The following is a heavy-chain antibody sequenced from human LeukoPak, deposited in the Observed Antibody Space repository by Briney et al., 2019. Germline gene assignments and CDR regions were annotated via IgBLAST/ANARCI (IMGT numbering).Heavy chain of an antibody. V-gene: IGHV3-66*01. CDR3: ARANAGVTMIVVVKTLDY. CDR1: GFTVSSNY. J-gene: IGHJ4*02. CDR2: IYSGGST. D-gene: IGHD3-22*01. Sequence: GGSLRLSCAASGFTVSSNYMSWVRQAPGKGLEWVSVIYSGGSTYYADSVKGRFTISRDNSKNTLYLQMNSLRAEDTALYYCARANAGVTMIVVVKTLDYWGQGTLVTVSS.